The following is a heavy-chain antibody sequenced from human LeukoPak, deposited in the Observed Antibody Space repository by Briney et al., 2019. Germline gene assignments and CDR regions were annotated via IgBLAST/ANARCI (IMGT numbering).Heavy chain of an antibody. J-gene: IGHJ3*02. CDR1: GFTSSNAW. CDR3: TTFDYAAFLT. V-gene: IGHV3-15*01. Sequence: NPGGSLRLSCAVSGFTSSNAWMSWVRQAPGKGLEWVGRIKSKTDGGTRDYAAPVKGRFTISRDDSKNTLYLQMNSLKTEDTAVYYCTTFDYAAFLTWGQGTMVTVSS. D-gene: IGHD4/OR15-4a*01. CDR2: IKSKTDGGTR.